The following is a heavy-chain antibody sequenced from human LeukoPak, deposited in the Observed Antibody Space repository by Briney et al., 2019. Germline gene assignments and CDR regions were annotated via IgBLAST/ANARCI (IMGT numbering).Heavy chain of an antibody. V-gene: IGHV1-69*05. CDR3: ARGPAELYSSTPLDY. Sequence: GASVKVSCKASGGTFSSYAISWVRQAPGQGLEWMGGIIPIFGTANYAQKFQGRVTITTDESTSTAYMELSSLRSEDTAVYYCARGPAELYSSTPLDYWGQGTLVTVSS. D-gene: IGHD6-13*01. CDR2: IIPIFGTA. CDR1: GGTFSSYA. J-gene: IGHJ4*02.